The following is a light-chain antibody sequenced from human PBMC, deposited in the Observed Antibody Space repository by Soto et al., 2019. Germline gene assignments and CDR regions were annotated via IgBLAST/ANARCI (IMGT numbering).Light chain of an antibody. V-gene: IGKV2-24*01. Sequence: EIVMTQTPLSSPVTLGQPASISCRSSQSLVHSDGNTYLNWLQQRPGQPPRLLIYKISNRLSGVPDRFSGSGAGTDFTLKISRVEAEDVGVYYCMQGTHLRTFGQGTKVDIK. J-gene: IGKJ1*01. CDR1: QSLVHSDGNTY. CDR2: KIS. CDR3: MQGTHLRT.